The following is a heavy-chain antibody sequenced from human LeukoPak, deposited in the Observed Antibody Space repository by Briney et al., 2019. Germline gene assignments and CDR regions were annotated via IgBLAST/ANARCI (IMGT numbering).Heavy chain of an antibody. D-gene: IGHD5-24*01. CDR3: ANGPGYTGPD. CDR1: GFTFSNYA. J-gene: IGHJ4*02. V-gene: IGHV3-23*01. CDR2: ISNGGDST. Sequence: GGSLRLSCAASGFTFSNYAMSWVRQAPGKGLEWVSGISNGGDSTYYADSVRGRFTISRDNSKNTLYLQMNSLRAEDTAVYYCANGPGYTGPDWGQGTLVTVSS.